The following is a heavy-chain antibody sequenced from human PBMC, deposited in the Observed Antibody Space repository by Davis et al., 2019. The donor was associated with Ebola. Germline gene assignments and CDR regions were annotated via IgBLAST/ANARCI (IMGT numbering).Heavy chain of an antibody. CDR2: ISAYNGNT. D-gene: IGHD2-15*01. CDR1: GYTFTSYG. J-gene: IGHJ6*02. Sequence: ASVKVSCKASGYTFTSYGISWVRQAPGQGLEWMGWISAYNGNTNYAQKLQGRVTMTTDTSTSTAYMELRSLRSDDTAVYYCARTNGHCSGGSCYVPWGYYYYGMDVWGQGTTVTVSS. V-gene: IGHV1-18*01. CDR3: ARTNGHCSGGSCYVPWGYYYYGMDV.